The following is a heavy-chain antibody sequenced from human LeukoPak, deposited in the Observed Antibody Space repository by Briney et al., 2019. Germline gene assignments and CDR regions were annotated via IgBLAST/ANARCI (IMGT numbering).Heavy chain of an antibody. Sequence: SETLSLTCTVSGFSVTTDSYCWGWIRQPPGRGLEWIGYDYCGGNTNYDPSLKRRVTISVDTSKNQFSLTLTSVTAADTAVYFCARDHFGSLDSWGQGILVTVSS. CDR2: DYCGGNT. D-gene: IGHD3-10*01. J-gene: IGHJ4*02. CDR1: GFSVTTDSYC. CDR3: ARDHFGSLDS. V-gene: IGHV4-61*01.